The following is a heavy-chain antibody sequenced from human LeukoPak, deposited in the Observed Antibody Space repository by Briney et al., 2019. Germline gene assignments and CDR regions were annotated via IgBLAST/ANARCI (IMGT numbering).Heavy chain of an antibody. J-gene: IGHJ5*02. CDR3: ARGTRHRYCSSSSCFRGWLDP. V-gene: IGHV1-69*13. Sequence: SVKVSCKASGGTFSSYAISWVRQAPGQGLEWMGGIIPIFGTANYAQKFQGRVTITADESTSTAYMELSSLRSEDTAVYYCARGTRHRYCSSSSCFRGWLDPWGQGTPVTVSS. D-gene: IGHD2-2*01. CDR2: IIPIFGTA. CDR1: GGTFSSYA.